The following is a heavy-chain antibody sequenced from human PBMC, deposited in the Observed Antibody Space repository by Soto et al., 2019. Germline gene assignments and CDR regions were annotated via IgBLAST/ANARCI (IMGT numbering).Heavy chain of an antibody. CDR1: NFSISSGYY. Sequence: SETLSLTCVVSNFSISSGYYWGWIRQSPGKGLEWIAGIYRSGTTSYNPSLKSRVTISVDPSKNQFSLMLTAVTAADTAVYYCARTHSGSYYSVFNYWGRGSLVTVSS. J-gene: IGHJ4*02. D-gene: IGHD1-26*01. CDR3: ARTHSGSYYSVFNY. V-gene: IGHV4-38-2*01. CDR2: IYRSGTT.